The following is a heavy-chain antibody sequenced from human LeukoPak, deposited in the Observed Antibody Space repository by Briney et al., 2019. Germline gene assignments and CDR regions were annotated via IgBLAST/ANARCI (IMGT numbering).Heavy chain of an antibody. Sequence: SETLSLTCTVSGGSVSIYYWSWIRQPPGKELEWIGYVYNSGSTGYNPSLKSRVTISADTSKNQFSLKLSSVIAADTAVYYCVRDRELNYWGQGILVTVSS. J-gene: IGHJ4*02. V-gene: IGHV4-59*02. D-gene: IGHD5-24*01. CDR3: VRDRELNY. CDR1: GGSVSIYY. CDR2: VYNSGST.